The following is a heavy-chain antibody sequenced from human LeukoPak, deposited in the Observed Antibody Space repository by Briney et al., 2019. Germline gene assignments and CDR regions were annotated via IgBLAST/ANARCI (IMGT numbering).Heavy chain of an antibody. Sequence: SETLSLTCTVSGGSISSSSYYWGWIRQPPGKGLEWIGSIYYSGSTYYNPSLKSRVTISVDTSKNQFSLKLSSVTAADTAVYYCARRDFLTGYTLFDYWGQGTLVTVSS. D-gene: IGHD3-9*01. CDR1: GGSISSSSYY. J-gene: IGHJ4*02. CDR3: ARRDFLTGYTLFDY. CDR2: IYYSGST. V-gene: IGHV4-39*01.